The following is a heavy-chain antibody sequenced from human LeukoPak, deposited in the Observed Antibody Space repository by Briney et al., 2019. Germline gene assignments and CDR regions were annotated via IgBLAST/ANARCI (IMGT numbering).Heavy chain of an antibody. CDR1: GFTFSNYG. D-gene: IGHD2-21*02. CDR3: SKTYFSTYCGGDCYWGTFDS. Sequence: GGSLRLSCVASGFTFSNYGMHWVRQAPGKGLEWVAVISYDETNKYYTESVKGRFTISRDQSKNTLYLQMNSLRVEDTAVYYCSKTYFSTYCGGDCYWGTFDSWGQGTLVTVSS. CDR2: ISYDETNK. V-gene: IGHV3-30*18. J-gene: IGHJ4*02.